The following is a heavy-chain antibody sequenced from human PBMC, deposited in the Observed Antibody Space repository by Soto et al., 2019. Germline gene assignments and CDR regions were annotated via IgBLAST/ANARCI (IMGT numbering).Heavy chain of an antibody. D-gene: IGHD1-26*01. V-gene: IGHV3-30*18. CDR1: GFTFSSYG. CDR3: AKEGGLSGSYYISSAYYFDY. J-gene: IGHJ4*02. Sequence: QVQLVESGGGVVQPGRSLRLSCVASGFTFSSYGMHWVRQAPGKGLEWVAIISYDGSNTYYADSVKGQFTISRDNSKNTMYLQMNSLRAEDTSVYYCAKEGGLSGSYYISSAYYFDYWGQGTLVTVSS. CDR2: ISYDGSNT.